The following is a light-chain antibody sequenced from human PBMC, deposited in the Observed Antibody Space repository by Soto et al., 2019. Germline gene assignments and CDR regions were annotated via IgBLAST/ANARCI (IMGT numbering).Light chain of an antibody. CDR3: QQYGSSPPIT. Sequence: DIVLTQSPGTLSMSPGERATLSCRASQSVSSSYLAWYQQKPGQAPRLLIYGASSRATGIPDRFSGSGSGTDFTLTISRLEPEDFAVYYCQQYGSSPPITFGGGTKVDI. V-gene: IGKV3-20*01. J-gene: IGKJ4*01. CDR2: GAS. CDR1: QSVSSSY.